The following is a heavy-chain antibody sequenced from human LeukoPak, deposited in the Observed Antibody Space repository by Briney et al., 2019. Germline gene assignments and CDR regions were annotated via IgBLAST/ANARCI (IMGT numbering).Heavy chain of an antibody. J-gene: IGHJ4*02. V-gene: IGHV3-7*01. CDR1: GFPFSSYW. D-gene: IGHD1-1*01. CDR2: INQDGSDK. CDR3: ARLTGTTGCDY. Sequence: GGSLRLSCAASGFPFSSYWMSWVRQAPGKGLAWVANINQDGSDKYYVDSVKGRFTISRDNAKNSLYLQLNSLRADDTAVYYCARLTGTTGCDYWGQGSLVTVSS.